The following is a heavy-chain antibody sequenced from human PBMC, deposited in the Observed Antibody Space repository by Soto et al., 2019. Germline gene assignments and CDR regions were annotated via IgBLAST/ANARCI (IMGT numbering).Heavy chain of an antibody. CDR1: GGSISSGGYY. D-gene: IGHD6-13*01. CDR3: ARGSSSSTPFDY. CDR2: IYYSGST. J-gene: IGHJ4*02. Sequence: QVQLQESGPGLVKPSQTLSLTCTVSGGSISSGGYYWSWIRQHPGKGLEWIGYIYYSGSTYYNPSLKSRVTISVDTSKNQFSLKLSSVTSADTAVYYCARGSSSSTPFDYWGQGTLVTVSS. V-gene: IGHV4-31*03.